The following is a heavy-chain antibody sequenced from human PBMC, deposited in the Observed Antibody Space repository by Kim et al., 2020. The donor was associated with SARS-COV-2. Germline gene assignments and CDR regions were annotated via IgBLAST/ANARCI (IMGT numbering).Heavy chain of an antibody. CDR3: ARDQDLPPHYYDSSGYYY. Sequence: SETLSLTCTVSGGSVSSGSYYWSWIRQPPGKGLEWIGYIYYSGSTNYNPSLKSRVTISVDTSKNQFSLKLSSVTAADTAVYYCARDQDLPPHYYDSSGYYYWGQGTLVTVSS. V-gene: IGHV4-61*01. CDR2: IYYSGST. J-gene: IGHJ4*02. D-gene: IGHD3-22*01. CDR1: GGSVSSGSYY.